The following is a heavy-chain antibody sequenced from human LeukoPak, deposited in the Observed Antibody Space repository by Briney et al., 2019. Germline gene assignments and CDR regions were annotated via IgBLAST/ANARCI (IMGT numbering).Heavy chain of an antibody. CDR2: ISYDGSNK. Sequence: GGSLRLSCAASGFTFSSYGMHWVRQAPGKGLEWVAVISYDGSNKYYADSVKGRFTISRDNSKNTLYLQMNSLRAEDTAVYYCAKSRYYYGSGSSDYWGQGTLVTVSS. D-gene: IGHD3-10*01. CDR3: AKSRYYYGSGSSDY. V-gene: IGHV3-30*18. J-gene: IGHJ4*02. CDR1: GFTFSSYG.